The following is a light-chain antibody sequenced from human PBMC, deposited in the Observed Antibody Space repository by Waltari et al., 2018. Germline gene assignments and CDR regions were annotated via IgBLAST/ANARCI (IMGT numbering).Light chain of an antibody. V-gene: IGKV4-1*01. Sequence: DIVMTQSPDSLAVSLGERATIPSKSSQSVLYRSNNKNYLAWYQQKPGQPPTLLIDWATSREAGVPDRGSGSGFGTDFTIISRGVQAEDVAVYYRQQQRTFGQGTKVEIK. CDR1: QSVLYRSNNKNY. CDR2: WAT. CDR3: QQQRT. J-gene: IGKJ1*01.